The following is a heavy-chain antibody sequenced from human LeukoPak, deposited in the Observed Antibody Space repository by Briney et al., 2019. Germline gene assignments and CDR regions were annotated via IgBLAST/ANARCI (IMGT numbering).Heavy chain of an antibody. CDR1: GFTFGSYA. CDR2: ISYDGGNT. J-gene: IGHJ4*02. V-gene: IGHV3-30-3*01. Sequence: GGSLRLSCAASGFTFGSYAMHWVRQAPGKGLEWVAGISYDGGNTYYVDSVKGRFTLSRDNSKNMLYLQMSSLRAEDTAVYYCAKAAPRGWLVRRSGGFDYWGQGTLVTVSS. D-gene: IGHD6-19*01. CDR3: AKAAPRGWLVRRSGGFDY.